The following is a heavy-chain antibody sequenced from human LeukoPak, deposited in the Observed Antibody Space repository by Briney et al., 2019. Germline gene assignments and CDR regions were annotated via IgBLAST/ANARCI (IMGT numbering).Heavy chain of an antibody. CDR1: GFTFSSYG. CDR2: IRYDGSNK. D-gene: IGHD6-19*01. CDR3: AKDPSIAVAGTLDY. J-gene: IGHJ4*02. Sequence: GGSLRLSCAASGFTFSSYGMHWVRQAPGKGLEWVAFIRYDGSNKYYADSVKGRFTISRDNSKNTLHLQMNSLRAEDTAVYYCAKDPSIAVAGTLDYWGQGTLVTVSS. V-gene: IGHV3-30*02.